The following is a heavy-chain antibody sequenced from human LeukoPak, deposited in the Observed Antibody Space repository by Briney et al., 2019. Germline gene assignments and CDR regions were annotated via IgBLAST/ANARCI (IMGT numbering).Heavy chain of an antibody. D-gene: IGHD2-15*01. V-gene: IGHV3-23*01. CDR2: ISGGST. Sequence: GGSLRLSCAASGITFSSDAMSWVRQAPGKGLEWVSAISGGSTYYAGSVKGRFTISRDNAKNSLYLQMNSLRAEDTAVYYCARDLSEASGYCSGGSCFGSDYWAQGTLVTVSS. J-gene: IGHJ4*02. CDR1: GITFSSDA. CDR3: ARDLSEASGYCSGGSCFGSDY.